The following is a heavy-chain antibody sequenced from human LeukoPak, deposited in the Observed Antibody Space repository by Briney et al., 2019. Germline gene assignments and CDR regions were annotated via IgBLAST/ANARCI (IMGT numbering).Heavy chain of an antibody. CDR3: ARVGTPTRGMDV. D-gene: IGHD2-15*01. V-gene: IGHV4-34*01. CDR2: INHSGST. CDR1: GGSFSGYY. J-gene: IGHJ6*02. Sequence: SETLSLTCAVYGGSFSGYYWSRIRQPPGKGLEWIGEINHSGSTNYNPSLKSRVTISVDTSKNQFSLKLSSVTAADTAVYYCARVGTPTRGMDVWGQGTTVTVSS.